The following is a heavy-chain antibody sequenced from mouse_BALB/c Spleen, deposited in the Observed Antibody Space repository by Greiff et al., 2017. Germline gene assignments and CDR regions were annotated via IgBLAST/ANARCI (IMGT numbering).Heavy chain of an antibody. CDR1: GFTFSSFG. Sequence: EVKLVESGGGLVQPGGSRKLSCAASGFTFSSFGMHWVRQAPEKGLEWVAYISSGSSTIYYADTVKGRFTISRDNPKNTLFLQMTSLRSEDTAMYYCARGVYGTYAMDYWGQGTSVTVSS. CDR2: ISSGSSTI. J-gene: IGHJ4*01. V-gene: IGHV5-17*02. CDR3: ARGVYGTYAMDY. D-gene: IGHD2-1*01.